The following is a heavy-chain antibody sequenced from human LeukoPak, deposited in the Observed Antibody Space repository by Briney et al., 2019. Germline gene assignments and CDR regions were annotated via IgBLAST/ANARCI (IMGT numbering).Heavy chain of an antibody. CDR3: AKPAKTDYADY. V-gene: IGHV3-66*04. CDR1: GFTVSSNY. Sequence: PGGSLRLSCAASGFTVSSNYMSWVRQAPGKGLEWVSVIYSDGNTYYADSVKGRFTISRDNSKNTLYLQMNSLRAEDTAVYYCAKPAKTDYADYWGQGTLVTVSS. CDR2: IYSDGNT. J-gene: IGHJ4*02. D-gene: IGHD1-14*01.